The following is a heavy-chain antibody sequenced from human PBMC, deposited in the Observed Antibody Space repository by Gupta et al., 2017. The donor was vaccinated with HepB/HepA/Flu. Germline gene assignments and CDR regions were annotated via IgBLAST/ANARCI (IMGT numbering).Heavy chain of an antibody. V-gene: IGHV3-49*05. Sequence: EVQLVESGGGLVKPGRSLRLSCITSGFTFGDYAMSWFCQARGKGLVLVGFIRSNAYGGKTENAESVKGRFSISRDDSKGIAYLQMDSLKTEDTAVYYCTRGGYCSGGGCYSGYYYYYYLDVWGNGTTVTVSS. CDR2: IRSNAYGGKT. CDR1: GFTFGDYA. CDR3: TRGGYCSGGGCYSGYYYYYYLDV. J-gene: IGHJ6*03. D-gene: IGHD2-15*01.